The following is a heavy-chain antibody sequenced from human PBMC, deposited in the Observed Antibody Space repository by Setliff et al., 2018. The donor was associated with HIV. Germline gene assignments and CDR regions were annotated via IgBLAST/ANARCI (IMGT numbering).Heavy chain of an antibody. CDR3: VRHLSEMAMVDH. CDR1: GNSIGSGYY. J-gene: IGHJ4*02. V-gene: IGHV4-38-2*02. CDR2: IYYNGNI. Sequence: SETLSLTCTVSGNSIGSGYYWGWIRQPPGKGLEWIASIYYNGNIYYNPSLKSRVTITMDTSKNQFSLKLSSVTAADTAVYSCVRHLSEMAMVDHWGQGTLVTVSS.